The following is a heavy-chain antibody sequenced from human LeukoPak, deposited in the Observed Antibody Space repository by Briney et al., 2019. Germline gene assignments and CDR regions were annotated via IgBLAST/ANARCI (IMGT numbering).Heavy chain of an antibody. Sequence: GGSLRLSCAASGFTFSSYGMHWVRQAPCKGLEWVAVISYDGSNKYYADSVKGRFTISRDNSKNTLYLQMNSLRAEDTAVYYCAKSGYYDSSGYGDYFDYWGQGTLVTVSS. D-gene: IGHD3-22*01. V-gene: IGHV3-30*18. CDR2: ISYDGSNK. J-gene: IGHJ4*02. CDR3: AKSGYYDSSGYGDYFDY. CDR1: GFTFSSYG.